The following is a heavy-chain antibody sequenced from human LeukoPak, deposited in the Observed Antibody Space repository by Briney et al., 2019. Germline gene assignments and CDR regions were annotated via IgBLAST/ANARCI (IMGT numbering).Heavy chain of an antibody. CDR3: ARAGDGYKPYYYYYGMDV. CDR2: FFIGGST. CDR1: GFTASTNY. Sequence: LGGPLSLSCAASGFTASTNYMSWVRQAPGKGLKWVSFFFIGGSTYYADSVKGRFTISRDNSKNTLYLQMNSLRAEDTAVYYCARAGDGYKPYYYYYGMDVWGQGTTVTVSS. J-gene: IGHJ6*02. D-gene: IGHD5-24*01. V-gene: IGHV3-53*01.